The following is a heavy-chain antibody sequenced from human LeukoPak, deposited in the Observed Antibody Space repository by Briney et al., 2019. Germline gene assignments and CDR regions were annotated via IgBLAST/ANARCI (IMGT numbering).Heavy chain of an antibody. J-gene: IGHJ6*02. CDR3: TRGPIQLWFYYGMDV. CDR1: GFTFDDHA. D-gene: IGHD5-18*01. Sequence: GGSLRLSCAGSGFTFDDHAMSWVRQAPGKGLEWVGFIRSKTYRGTTEYAASVKGRFTISRDDSKSITYLQMNSLKTEDTAVYYCTRGPIQLWFYYGMDVWGQGTTVTVSS. V-gene: IGHV3-49*04. CDR2: IRSKTYRGTT.